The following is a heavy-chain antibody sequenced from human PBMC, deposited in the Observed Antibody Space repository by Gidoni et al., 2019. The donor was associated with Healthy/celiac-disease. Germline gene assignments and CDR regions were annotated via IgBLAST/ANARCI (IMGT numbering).Heavy chain of an antibody. Sequence: QVQLQQWGAGLLKPSETLSLTCSVYGGSFSGYYWSWIRQPPGKGLEWIGEINHSGSTNYNPSLKSRVTIAVDTSKNQFSLKLSLVTAADTAVYYCARVVTTNYYYYYGMDVWGQGTTVTVSS. V-gene: IGHV4-34*01. J-gene: IGHJ6*02. CDR2: INHSGST. CDR1: GGSFSGYY. D-gene: IGHD4-17*01. CDR3: ARVVTTNYYYYYGMDV.